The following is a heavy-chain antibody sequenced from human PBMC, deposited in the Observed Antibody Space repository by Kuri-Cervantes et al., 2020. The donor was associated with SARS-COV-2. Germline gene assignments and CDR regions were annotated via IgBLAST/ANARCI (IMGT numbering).Heavy chain of an antibody. CDR2: IYTSGST. J-gene: IGHJ3*02. V-gene: IGHV4-4*07. D-gene: IGHD6-19*01. CDR3: ARDTYRAGRGWSDFSPPDAFDI. CDR1: GGSISSYY. Sequence: GSLRLSCTVSGGSISSYYWSWIRQPAGKGLEWIGRIYTSGSTNYNPSLKSRVTMSVDTSKNQFSLKLSSVTAAGTAVYYCARDTYRAGRGWSDFSPPDAFDIWGQGTMVTVSS.